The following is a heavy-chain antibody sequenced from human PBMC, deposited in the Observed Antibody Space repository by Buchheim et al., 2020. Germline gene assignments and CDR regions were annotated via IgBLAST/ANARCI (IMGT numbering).Heavy chain of an antibody. V-gene: IGHV3-30*02. CDR1: GFTFSNYG. D-gene: IGHD2-21*02. CDR2: IRYDGNSI. Sequence: QVQLVESGGGVVQPGRSLRLSCAASGFTFSNYGMHWVRQAPDRGLESVAFIRYDGNSIYYADSVQGRFTISSDNSKTTLYLQMNSLRAEDTAVYYCAKDRAVVTAFDFDYWGQGTL. J-gene: IGHJ4*02. CDR3: AKDRAVVTAFDFDY.